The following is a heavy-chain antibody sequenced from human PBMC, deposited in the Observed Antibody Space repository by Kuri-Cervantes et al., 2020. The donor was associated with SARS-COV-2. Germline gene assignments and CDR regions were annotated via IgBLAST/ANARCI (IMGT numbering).Heavy chain of an antibody. D-gene: IGHD5-12*01. CDR1: GFTFSNAW. CDR2: IKQDGSEK. Sequence: GGSLRLSCAASGFTFSNAWMSWVRQAPGKGLEWVANIKQDGSEKYYVDSVKGRFTISRDNAKNSLYLQMNSLRAEDTAVYYCARETSGYEYYFDYWGQGTLVTVSS. V-gene: IGHV3-7*01. CDR3: ARETSGYEYYFDY. J-gene: IGHJ4*02.